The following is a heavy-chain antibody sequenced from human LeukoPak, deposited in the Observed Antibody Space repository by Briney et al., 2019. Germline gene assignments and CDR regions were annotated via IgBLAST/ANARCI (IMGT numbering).Heavy chain of an antibody. Sequence: GGSLRLSCVASGFTFSGYWMSWVRQAPGKGLEWVADIKQGGNEIHYVDPVKGRFTISRDNAKNSLYLQMNSLRGEDTAVYYCARRGSSCFDIWGQGTMVTVSS. CDR1: GFTFSGYW. CDR2: IKQGGNEI. D-gene: IGHD6-13*01. J-gene: IGHJ3*02. CDR3: ARRGSSCFDI. V-gene: IGHV3-7*01.